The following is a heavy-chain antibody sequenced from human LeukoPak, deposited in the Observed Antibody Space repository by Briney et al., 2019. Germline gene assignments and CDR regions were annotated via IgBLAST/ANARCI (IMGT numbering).Heavy chain of an antibody. CDR1: GDSVSNGNYY. D-gene: IGHD6-6*01. Sequence: SETLSLTCTVSGDSVSNGNYYWSWLRQPPGKALEWIGYIYYTGKTYYNPSLEGRVTILVDTSRNHFSVKLSSVTAADTAVYYCARARHGAFDIWGQGTMVTVSS. J-gene: IGHJ3*02. CDR2: IYYTGKT. V-gene: IGHV4-61*03. CDR3: ARARHGAFDI.